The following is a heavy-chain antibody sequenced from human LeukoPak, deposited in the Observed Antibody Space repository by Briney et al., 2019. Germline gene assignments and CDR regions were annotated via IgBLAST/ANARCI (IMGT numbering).Heavy chain of an antibody. D-gene: IGHD3-22*01. CDR1: GYTFTSYG. V-gene: IGHV1-18*01. J-gene: IGHJ5*02. Sequence: APVKVSCKASGYTFTSYGISWVRQAPGQGLEWMGWISAYSGNTNYAQKLQGRVTMTTDTSTSTAYMELRSLRSDDTAVYYCARDHRNYYDSSGSSRRWFDPWGQGTLVTVSS. CDR2: ISAYSGNT. CDR3: ARDHRNYYDSSGSSRRWFDP.